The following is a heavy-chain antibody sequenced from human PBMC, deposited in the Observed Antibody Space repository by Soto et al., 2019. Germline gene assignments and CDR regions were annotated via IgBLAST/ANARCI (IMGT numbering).Heavy chain of an antibody. V-gene: IGHV6-1*01. J-gene: IGHJ4*01. D-gene: IGHD1-26*01. CDR2: TYYRSKWYY. Sequence: SQTLSLTCVITGDSVSSNSAGWSWVRQSPSRGLEWLGRTYYRSKWYYEYAVSVRGRITINPVTSKNKYSLQLNSVTPEDTAVYFCARGEQYSGSIFDYWGQGTLVTVSS. CDR1: GDSVSSNSAG. CDR3: ARGEQYSGSIFDY.